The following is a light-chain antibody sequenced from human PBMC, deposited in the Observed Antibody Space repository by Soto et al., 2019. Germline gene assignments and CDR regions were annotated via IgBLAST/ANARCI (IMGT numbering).Light chain of an antibody. J-gene: IGKJ3*01. Sequence: EFVLTQSPATLSLSPGERATLSCRASQSVSSYLAWYQQKPGQAPRLLIYDASNSATGIPARFSGSGSWTDFTLTISSLEPEDFAVYYCQQRSNWPPFTFGPGTKVDIK. V-gene: IGKV3-11*01. CDR1: QSVSSY. CDR3: QQRSNWPPFT. CDR2: DAS.